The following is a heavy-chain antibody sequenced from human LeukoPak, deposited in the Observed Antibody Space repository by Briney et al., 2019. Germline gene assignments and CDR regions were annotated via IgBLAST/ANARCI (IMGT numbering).Heavy chain of an antibody. D-gene: IGHD2-15*01. Sequence: GGSLRLSCAASGFTFSSYAMHWVRQAPGKGLEWVSVIYSGGSTYYADSVKGRFTISRDNSKNTLYLQMNSLRAEDTAVYYCASNTDSGGTERQGDYWGQGTLVTVSS. CDR1: GFTFSSYA. CDR2: IYSGGST. V-gene: IGHV3-53*01. CDR3: ASNTDSGGTERQGDY. J-gene: IGHJ4*02.